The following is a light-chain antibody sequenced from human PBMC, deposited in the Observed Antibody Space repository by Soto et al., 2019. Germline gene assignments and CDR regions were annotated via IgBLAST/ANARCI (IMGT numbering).Light chain of an antibody. CDR3: QQYASYSQT. CDR1: QAIRDW. J-gene: IGKJ1*01. CDR2: DAT. V-gene: IGKV1-5*01. Sequence: DVQLIKSPSTLSASIGDRVTITCRVSQAIRDWVAWYQQKPGKAPKLLLYDATSSDSGVPSRFSGSGSEAEFTLTISGIQPDDFATYYCQQYASYSQTFGQVTKVHI.